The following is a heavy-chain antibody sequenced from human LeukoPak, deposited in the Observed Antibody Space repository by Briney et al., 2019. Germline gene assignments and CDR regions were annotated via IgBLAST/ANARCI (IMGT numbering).Heavy chain of an antibody. D-gene: IGHD6-19*01. J-gene: IGHJ4*02. CDR1: GYSSTGYW. CDR2: IYLGDSDT. Sequence: GESLKISCKDSGYSSTGYWIAWVRQMPGKGLEWMGIIYLGDSDTRYSPSFQGQVTISADKSVRIAYLQWSSLKASDTAIYYCARLLSSGWYYFDYWGQGTLVTVSS. V-gene: IGHV5-51*01. CDR3: ARLLSSGWYYFDY.